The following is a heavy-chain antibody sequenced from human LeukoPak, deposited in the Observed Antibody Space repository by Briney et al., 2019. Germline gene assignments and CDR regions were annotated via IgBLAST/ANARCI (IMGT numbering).Heavy chain of an antibody. CDR3: YWEGS. Sequence: GGSLRLSCAASGFTFSSYSMHWVRQGPGKGLVWVSRINSDGSSTSYADSVKGRFTISRDNAKNTLYLQMNSLRVEDTAVYYCYWEGSWGQATLVTVSS. V-gene: IGHV3-74*01. J-gene: IGHJ4*02. CDR1: GFTFSSYS. CDR2: INSDGSST. D-gene: IGHD1-26*01.